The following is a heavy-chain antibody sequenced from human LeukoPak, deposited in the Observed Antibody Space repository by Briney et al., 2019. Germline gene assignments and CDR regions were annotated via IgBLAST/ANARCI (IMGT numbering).Heavy chain of an antibody. J-gene: IGHJ4*02. Sequence: PGRSLRLSCAASGFTFSSYGMHWVRQAPGKALEWVAVIWYDGSNKYYADSVKGRFTISRDNSKNTLYLQMNSLRAEDTAVYYCAKERGYSSSRALDYWGQGTLVTVST. CDR1: GFTFSSYG. CDR2: IWYDGSNK. D-gene: IGHD6-13*01. V-gene: IGHV3-33*06. CDR3: AKERGYSSSRALDY.